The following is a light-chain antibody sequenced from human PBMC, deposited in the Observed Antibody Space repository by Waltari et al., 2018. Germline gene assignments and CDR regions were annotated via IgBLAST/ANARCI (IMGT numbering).Light chain of an antibody. Sequence: DIVMTQTPLSMPVTPGEPDSITCRSSQSLLHSNGNTYLYWYLQKPGQPPRLLIYRVSNRFSGVPDRFSGSGSGTDFTLKISRVEAEDVGVYYCMQALQTPRTFGQGTKVEIK. J-gene: IGKJ1*01. CDR1: QSLLHSNGNTY. CDR3: MQALQTPRT. V-gene: IGKV2-29*02. CDR2: RVS.